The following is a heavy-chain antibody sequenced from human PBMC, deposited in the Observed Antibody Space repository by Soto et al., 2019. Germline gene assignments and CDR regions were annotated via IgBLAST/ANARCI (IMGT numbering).Heavy chain of an antibody. J-gene: IGHJ4*02. D-gene: IGHD3-10*01. CDR1: VSSFPSYW. CDR2: IYPCDSDT. V-gene: IGHV5-51*01. Sequence: GESRKIPRKGSVSSFPSYWNGWVRQMPGKGLEWMGIIYPCDSDTRYSPSFQGQVTISADKSISTAYLQWSSLKASDTAMYYCASQPSSYYSAGWDYWGQGTLVTVSS. CDR3: ASQPSSYYSAGWDY.